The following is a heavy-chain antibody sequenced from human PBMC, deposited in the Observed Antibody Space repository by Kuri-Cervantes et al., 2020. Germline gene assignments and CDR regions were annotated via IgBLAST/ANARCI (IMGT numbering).Heavy chain of an antibody. Sequence: SETLSLTCTVSGGSISSGGYYWSWIRQHPGKGLEWIGYIYHSGSTNYNPSLKSRVTISVDTSKNQFSLKLSSVTAADTAVYYCARVSQLESPFDYWGQGTLVTVSS. D-gene: IGHD6-13*01. J-gene: IGHJ4*02. CDR1: GGSISSGGYY. CDR2: IYHSGST. V-gene: IGHV4-31*03. CDR3: ARVSQLESPFDY.